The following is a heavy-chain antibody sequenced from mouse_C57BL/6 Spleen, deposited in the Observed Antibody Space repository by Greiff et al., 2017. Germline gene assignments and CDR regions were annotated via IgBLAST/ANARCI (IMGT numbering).Heavy chain of an antibody. CDR3: ARSDLTGGFDY. D-gene: IGHD4-1*01. J-gene: IGHJ2*01. Sequence: VQLQQSGAELVKPGASVKISCKASGYAFSSYWMNWVKQRPGKGLEWIGQIYPGDGDTNYNGKFKGKATLTADKSSSTAYMQRSSLTSEDSAVYFCARSDLTGGFDYWGQGTTLTVSS. CDR1: GYAFSSYW. V-gene: IGHV1-80*01. CDR2: IYPGDGDT.